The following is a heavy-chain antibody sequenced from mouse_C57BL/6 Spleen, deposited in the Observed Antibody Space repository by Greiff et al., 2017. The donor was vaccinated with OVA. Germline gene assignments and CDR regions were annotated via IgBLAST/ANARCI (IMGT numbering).Heavy chain of an antibody. J-gene: IGHJ3*01. CDR1: GFTLTSYG. D-gene: IGHD2-4*01. CDR2: IWRGGST. Sequence: VQLQQPGPGLVQPSQSLSITCTASGFTLTSYGVHWVRQSPGQGLEWMGVIWRGGSTDYYEAFMSRLSITKDNSTSKVFFKMNSLLTDDTAVYYCAKNHDYDRNSAFDYWGQGTLVTVSA. CDR3: AKNHDYDRNSAFDY. V-gene: IGHV2-5*01.